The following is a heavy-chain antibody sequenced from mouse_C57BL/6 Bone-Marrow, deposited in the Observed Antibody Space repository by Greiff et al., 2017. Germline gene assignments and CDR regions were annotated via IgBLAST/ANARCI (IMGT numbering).Heavy chain of an antibody. V-gene: IGHV1-85*01. Sequence: QVQLQQSGPELVKPGASVKLSCKASGYTFTSYDINWVKQRPGQGLEWIGWIYPRDGSTKYTEKFKGKATLTVDTSSSTAYMELHRLTSEDSAVYFCASDFYYDYDDYAMDYWGQGTSVTVSS. CDR1: GYTFTSYD. CDR3: ASDFYYDYDDYAMDY. CDR2: IYPRDGST. J-gene: IGHJ4*01. D-gene: IGHD2-4*01.